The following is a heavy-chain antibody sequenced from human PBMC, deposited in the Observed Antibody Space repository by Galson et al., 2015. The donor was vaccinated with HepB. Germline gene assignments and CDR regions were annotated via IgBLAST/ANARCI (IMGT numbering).Heavy chain of an antibody. CDR1: GFSFNTYG. CDR3: AKDGVGATFPPSYDFYMDV. CDR2: ISYDGSNR. Sequence: SLRLSCAASGFSFNTYGIHWVRQAPGKGLEWVAVISYDGSNRFYADSVKGRFTISRDNAENTLYLQMNSLRTEDTAVYYCAKDGVGATFPPSYDFYMDVWGKGTTVIVSS. J-gene: IGHJ6*03. D-gene: IGHD1-26*01. V-gene: IGHV3-30*18.